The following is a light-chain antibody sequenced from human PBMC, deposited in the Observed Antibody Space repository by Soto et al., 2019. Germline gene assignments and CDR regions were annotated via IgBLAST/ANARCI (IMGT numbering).Light chain of an antibody. CDR3: CSYAGSSTFGVV. V-gene: IGLV2-23*02. CDR2: EVS. J-gene: IGLJ2*01. Sequence: QSALTQPASVSGSPGQSITISCTGTSSDVGSYNLVSWYQHHPGKAPKLMIYEVSKRPSGVSNRFSGSKSGNTASLTISGLQAEHEADYYCCSYAGSSTFGVVFGGGTKLTVL. CDR1: SSDVGSYNL.